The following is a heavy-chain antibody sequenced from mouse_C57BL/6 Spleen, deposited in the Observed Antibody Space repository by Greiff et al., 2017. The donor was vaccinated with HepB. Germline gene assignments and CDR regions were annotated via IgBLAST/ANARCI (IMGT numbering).Heavy chain of an antibody. Sequence: QVQLQQPGAELVKPGASVKLSCKASGYTFTSYWMHWVKQRPGRGLEWIGRIDPNSGGTKYNEKFKSKATLTVDKPSSTAYMQLSILTSEDSAVYYCARSDGSRYWYFDVWGTGTTVTVSS. J-gene: IGHJ1*03. CDR2: IDPNSGGT. V-gene: IGHV1-72*01. D-gene: IGHD1-1*01. CDR1: GYTFTSYW. CDR3: ARSDGSRYWYFDV.